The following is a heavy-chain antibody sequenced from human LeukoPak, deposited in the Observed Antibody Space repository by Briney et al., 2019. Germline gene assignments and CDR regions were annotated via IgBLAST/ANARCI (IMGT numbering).Heavy chain of an antibody. CDR1: GYTFTGCY. CDR2: INPNSGGT. J-gene: IGHJ4*02. V-gene: IGHV1-2*02. D-gene: IGHD6-19*01. Sequence: ASVKVSCKASGYTFTGCYMHWVRQAPGQGLEWMGWINPNSGGTNYAQKFQGRVTMTRDTSISTAYMELSRLRSDDTAVYYCARARRIAVAVYDYWGQGTLVTVSS. CDR3: ARARRIAVAVYDY.